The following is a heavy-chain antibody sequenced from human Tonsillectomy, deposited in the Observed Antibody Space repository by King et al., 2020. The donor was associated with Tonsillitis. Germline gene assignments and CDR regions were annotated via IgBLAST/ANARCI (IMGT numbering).Heavy chain of an antibody. Sequence: VQLVESGGGVVQPGGSLRLSCAASGFTFSHYAMHWVRQAPGKGLEWVAFIRFDENNKYYADSVKGRFTISRENSKNTLYLQMNSLRADDTAMYYCAKEPPSSGYPFDYWGQGTLVTVSS. D-gene: IGHD3-22*01. V-gene: IGHV3-30*02. CDR1: GFTFSHYA. CDR3: AKEPPSSGYPFDY. J-gene: IGHJ4*02. CDR2: IRFDENNK.